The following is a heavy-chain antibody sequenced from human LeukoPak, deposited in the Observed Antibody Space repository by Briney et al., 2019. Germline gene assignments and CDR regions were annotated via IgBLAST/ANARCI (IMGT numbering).Heavy chain of an antibody. CDR1: GISVSNDY. V-gene: IGHV3-53*04. CDR3: ARDRRGEKDFDV. Sequence: GGSLRLSCAASGISVSNDYMSWVRQAPGKGLDWVSAIYADGYTRDAASVKGRFSISRHSSKNTVYLQMDNLRPEDTAVYYCARDRRGEKDFDVWGPGTMVTVSS. J-gene: IGHJ3*01. CDR2: IYADGYT.